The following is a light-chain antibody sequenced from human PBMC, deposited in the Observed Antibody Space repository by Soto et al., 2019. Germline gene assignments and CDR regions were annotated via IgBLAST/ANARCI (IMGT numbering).Light chain of an antibody. CDR3: QQYNSYPRT. CDR2: DAS. V-gene: IGKV1-5*01. CDR1: QSISSW. J-gene: IGKJ1*01. Sequence: IQLTQSPSTLSASVGDRVTITCRASQSISSWLAWYQQKPGKAPKLLIYDASSLESGVPSRFSGSGSGTEFTLTINGLQPDDFATYYCQQYNSYPRTFGQGTKV.